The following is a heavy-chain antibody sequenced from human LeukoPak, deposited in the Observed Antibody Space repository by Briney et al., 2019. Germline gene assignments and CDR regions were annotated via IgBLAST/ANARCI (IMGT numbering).Heavy chain of an antibody. J-gene: IGHJ6*02. Sequence: GEALQISYEGAGYSFTSYWIGWVRQLPGKGVEWMGIIYPGDSDTRYSPSFQGQVTISADKSISTAYLQWSSLKASDTAMYYCARRQQLDAYYYYYYGMDVWGQGTTVTVSS. D-gene: IGHD6-13*01. V-gene: IGHV5-51*01. CDR1: GYSFTSYW. CDR2: IYPGDSDT. CDR3: ARRQQLDAYYYYYYGMDV.